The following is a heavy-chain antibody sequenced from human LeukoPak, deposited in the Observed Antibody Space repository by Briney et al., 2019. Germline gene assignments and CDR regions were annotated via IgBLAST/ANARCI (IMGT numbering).Heavy chain of an antibody. CDR1: GYTFSSYG. V-gene: IGHV1-18*01. J-gene: IGHJ4*02. D-gene: IGHD5-18*01. Sequence: GASVKVSCKASGYTFSSYGISWVRQAPGQGLEWMGWISAYDGNTDYAQNLQGRVTMTTGTSTSTAYMELRSLRSDDTAVYYCARAVRGYSYAYLPYWGQGTLVTVSS. CDR3: ARAVRGYSYAYLPY. CDR2: ISAYDGNT.